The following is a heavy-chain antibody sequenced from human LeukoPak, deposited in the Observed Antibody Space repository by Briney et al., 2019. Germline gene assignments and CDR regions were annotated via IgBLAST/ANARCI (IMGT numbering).Heavy chain of an antibody. CDR1: GFTFSSYA. D-gene: IGHD3-9*01. Sequence: GGSLRLSCAASGFTFSSYAMSWVRQAPGKGLEWVSAISGSGGSTYYADSVKGRFTISRDNSKNTLYLQMNSLRAEDTAVYYCAKSGLRYSDWLLSPTHAFDIWGQGTMVTVSS. J-gene: IGHJ3*02. V-gene: IGHV3-23*01. CDR3: AKSGLRYSDWLLSPTHAFDI. CDR2: ISGSGGST.